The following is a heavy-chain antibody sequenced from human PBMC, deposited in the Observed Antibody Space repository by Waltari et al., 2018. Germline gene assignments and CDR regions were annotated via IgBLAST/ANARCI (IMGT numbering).Heavy chain of an antibody. D-gene: IGHD2-21*01. CDR1: GFTLEDYA. CDR2: VSWDSANI. Sequence: EVQLVESGGGWVQPGGSLRLSCAASGFTLEDYAMHWVRQVPGVGVEWVSGVSWDSANIGYTDSVKGRFTISRENAKNSLFLQMNSLRPEDMALCYCARGEGPSYYFYPMDVWGQGTTVSVSS. J-gene: IGHJ6*02. CDR3: ARGEGPSYYFYPMDV. V-gene: IGHV3-9*03.